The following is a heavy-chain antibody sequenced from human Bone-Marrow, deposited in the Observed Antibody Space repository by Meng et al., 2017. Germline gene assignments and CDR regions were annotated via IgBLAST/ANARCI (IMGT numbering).Heavy chain of an antibody. D-gene: IGHD2-2*01. V-gene: IGHV3-15*01. CDR3: TASPAAEY. CDR1: GVAFSDAW. CDR2: IKSKSAGGTT. J-gene: IGHJ4*02. Sequence: HVVASGGGVVRTGGHLRLSCAASGVAFSDAWMSWGRQAPGKGLEWVGLIKSKSAGGTTDYAAPVKGRFTISRDDSKTTMYLQMNSLKTEDTAVYYCTASPAAEYWGQGTLVTVSS.